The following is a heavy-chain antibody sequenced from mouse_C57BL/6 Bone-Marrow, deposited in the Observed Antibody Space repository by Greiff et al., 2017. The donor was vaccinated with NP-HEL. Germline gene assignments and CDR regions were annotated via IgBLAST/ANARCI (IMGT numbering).Heavy chain of an antibody. V-gene: IGHV1-64*01. CDR3: ARLGVYYFGSRRYFDV. Sequence: QVQLQQPGAELVKPGASVKLSCKASGYTFTSYWMHWVKQRPGQGLEWIGMIHPNSGSTNYNEKFKSKATLTVDKSSSTAYMQLSSLTSEDSAVYYGARLGVYYFGSRRYFDVWGTGTTVTVSS. CDR1: GYTFTSYW. CDR2: IHPNSGST. J-gene: IGHJ1*03. D-gene: IGHD1-1*01.